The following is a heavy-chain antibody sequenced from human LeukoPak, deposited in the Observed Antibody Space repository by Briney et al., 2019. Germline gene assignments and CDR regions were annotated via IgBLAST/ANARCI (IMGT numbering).Heavy chain of an antibody. CDR1: GGSINSYY. CDR2: IHYTGST. D-gene: IGHD2-2*01. Sequence: SETLSLTCTVSGGSINSYYWSWIRQPPGKGLECIGYIHYTGSTNYNPSLKSRVTISVDTSKNQFSLKLSSVTAADTAVYYCARGRLYSSTSLRFDPWGQGTLVTVSS. CDR3: ARGRLYSSTSLRFDP. V-gene: IGHV4-59*01. J-gene: IGHJ5*02.